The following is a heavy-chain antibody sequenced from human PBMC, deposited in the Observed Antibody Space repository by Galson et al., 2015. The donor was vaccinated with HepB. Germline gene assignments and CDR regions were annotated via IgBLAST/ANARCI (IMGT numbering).Heavy chain of an antibody. CDR1: GYTFTGYY. Sequence: SVKVSCKASGYTFTGYYMHWVRQAPGQGLEWMGRINPNSGGTNYAQEFQGRFTMTRDTSISTAYMEMSRLRSDDTAVYYCARGDIVVVVAATPPYYMDVGGKGTTVTVSS. V-gene: IGHV1-2*06. CDR2: INPNSGGT. J-gene: IGHJ6*03. D-gene: IGHD2-15*01. CDR3: ARGDIVVVVAATPPYYMDV.